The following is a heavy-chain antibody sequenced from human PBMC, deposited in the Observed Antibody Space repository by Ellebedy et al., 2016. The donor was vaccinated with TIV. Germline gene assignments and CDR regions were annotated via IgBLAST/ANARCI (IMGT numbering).Heavy chain of an antibody. D-gene: IGHD6-19*01. Sequence: PGGSLRLSCAASGFTFSNAWMSWVRQAPGKGLEWVGRIKSKTDGGTTDYAAPVKGRFTISRDDSKNTLYLQMNSLKTEDTAVYYCTTDIVSLIAVAGTGVDWGQGTLVTVSS. J-gene: IGHJ4*02. V-gene: IGHV3-15*01. CDR3: TTDIVSLIAVAGTGVD. CDR2: IKSKTDGGTT. CDR1: GFTFSNAW.